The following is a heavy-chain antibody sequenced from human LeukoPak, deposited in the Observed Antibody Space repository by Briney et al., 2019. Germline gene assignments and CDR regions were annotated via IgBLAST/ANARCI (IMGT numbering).Heavy chain of an antibody. CDR1: GFTFSSYS. CDR2: ISSSSSYI. CDR3: ARDNSSGYDY. V-gene: IGHV3-21*01. Sequence: GGSLRLSCAASGFTFSSYSMNWVRQAPGKGLEWVSSISSSSSYIYYADSVKGRFTISRDNAKNSLYLQMNSLRAEDTAVYFCARDNSSGYDYWGQGTLVTVSS. J-gene: IGHJ4*02. D-gene: IGHD6-19*01.